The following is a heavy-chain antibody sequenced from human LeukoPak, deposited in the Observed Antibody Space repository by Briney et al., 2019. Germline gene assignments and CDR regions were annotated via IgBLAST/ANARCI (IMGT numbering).Heavy chain of an antibody. CDR2: VYYSGST. J-gene: IGHJ5*02. D-gene: IGHD1-1*01. Sequence: SETLSLTCTVSSGSISSYYWSWIRQPPGKGLEWIGYVYYSGSTNYNPSLKSRVTISVDTSKNQFSLKLSSVTAADTAVYYCAREPTNWFDPWGQGTLVTVSS. CDR3: AREPTNWFDP. CDR1: SGSISSYY. V-gene: IGHV4-59*12.